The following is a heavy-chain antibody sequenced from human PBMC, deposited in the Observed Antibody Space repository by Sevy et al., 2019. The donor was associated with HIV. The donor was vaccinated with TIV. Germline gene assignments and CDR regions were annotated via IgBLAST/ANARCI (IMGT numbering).Heavy chain of an antibody. Sequence: GGSLRLSCAASGFTFSSYSMNWVSQAPGKGLEWVSSISSSSSYIYYADSVKGRFTISRDNAKNSLYLQMNSLRAEDTAVYYCARSSSSYPDYWGQGTLVTVSS. D-gene: IGHD6-6*01. CDR2: ISSSSSYI. J-gene: IGHJ4*02. CDR3: ARSSSSYPDY. V-gene: IGHV3-21*01. CDR1: GFTFSSYS.